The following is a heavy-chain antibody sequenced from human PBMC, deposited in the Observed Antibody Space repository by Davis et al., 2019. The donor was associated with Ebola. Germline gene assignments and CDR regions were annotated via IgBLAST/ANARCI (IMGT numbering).Heavy chain of an antibody. Sequence: PSETLSLTCTVSGGSVSRGSYYWSWIRQPPGKGLEWIGYIYYSGSTNYNPSLKSRVTISVDTSKNQFSLNLSSVTAADTAVYYCARWGYSNSELGWFDPWGQGTLVTVSS. CDR3: ARWGYSNSELGWFDP. CDR1: GGSVSRGSYY. V-gene: IGHV4-61*01. CDR2: IYYSGST. J-gene: IGHJ5*02. D-gene: IGHD4-11*01.